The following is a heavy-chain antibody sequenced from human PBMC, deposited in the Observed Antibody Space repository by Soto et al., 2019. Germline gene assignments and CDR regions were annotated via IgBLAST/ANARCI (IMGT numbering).Heavy chain of an antibody. CDR3: AKGVAGYSGETFDH. V-gene: IGHV3-30*18. D-gene: IGHD5-18*01. Sequence: GGSLRLSCAASGFTFSSYGMHWVRQAPGKGLEWVAVISYDGSNKYYADSVKGRFTISRDNSKNTLYLQMNSLRAEDTAVYYCAKGVAGYSGETFDHWGQGTLVTVSS. CDR1: GFTFSSYG. CDR2: ISYDGSNK. J-gene: IGHJ4*02.